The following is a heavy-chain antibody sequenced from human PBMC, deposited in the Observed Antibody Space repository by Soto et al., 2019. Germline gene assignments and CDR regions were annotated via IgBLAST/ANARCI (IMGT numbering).Heavy chain of an antibody. Sequence: PSETLSLTCTVSGDSISSSIYYWGWIRQPPGMGLEWIGSIYYSGSTNCNPSLKSRVTMSVDTSRNQFSLRLTSVTAADTAVYYCARRISRFGELFTYYFDDWGQGTLVTVSS. D-gene: IGHD3-10*02. V-gene: IGHV4-39*01. CDR3: ARRISRFGELFTYYFDD. CDR2: IYYSGST. J-gene: IGHJ4*02. CDR1: GDSISSSIYY.